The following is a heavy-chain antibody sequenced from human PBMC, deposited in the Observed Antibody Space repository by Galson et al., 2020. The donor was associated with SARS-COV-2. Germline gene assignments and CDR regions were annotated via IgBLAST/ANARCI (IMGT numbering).Heavy chain of an antibody. CDR2: IYYSGST. CDR3: AREGYYDFWSGYPLDV. D-gene: IGHD3-3*01. J-gene: IGHJ6*04. V-gene: IGHV4-59*01. Sequence: SETLSLTCTVSGGSISSYYWSWIRQPPGKGLEWIGYIYYSGSTNYNPSLKSRVTISVDTSKNQFSLKLSSVTAADTAVYYCAREGYYDFWSGYPLDVWGKGTTVTVSS. CDR1: GGSISSYY.